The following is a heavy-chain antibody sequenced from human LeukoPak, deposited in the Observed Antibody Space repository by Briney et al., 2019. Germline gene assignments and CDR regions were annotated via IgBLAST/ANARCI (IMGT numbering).Heavy chain of an antibody. CDR1: GGSISSYN. CDR2: IYYSGST. D-gene: IGHD6-13*01. V-gene: IGHV4-59*01. CDR3: ARGTYSSSVDY. Sequence: SETLSLTCTVSGGSISSYNWNWVRQPPGKGLEWIGYIYYSGSTNYNPSLKSRVTISVDTSKNQFSLKLSSVTAADTAVYYCARGTYSSSVDYWGQGTLVTVSS. J-gene: IGHJ4*02.